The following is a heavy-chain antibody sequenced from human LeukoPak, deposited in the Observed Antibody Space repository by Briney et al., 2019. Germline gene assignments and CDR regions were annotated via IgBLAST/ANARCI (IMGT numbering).Heavy chain of an antibody. Sequence: GGSLRLSCAASDFSFITYAMSWVRQAPGKGLVWVSRINSDGSSTSYADSVKGRFTISRDNAKNTLYLQMNSLRAEDTAVYYCASEPLAAAVGYYYYYMDVWGKGTTVTISS. CDR3: ASEPLAAAVGYYYYYMDV. CDR2: INSDGSST. CDR1: DFSFITYA. D-gene: IGHD6-13*01. J-gene: IGHJ6*03. V-gene: IGHV3-74*01.